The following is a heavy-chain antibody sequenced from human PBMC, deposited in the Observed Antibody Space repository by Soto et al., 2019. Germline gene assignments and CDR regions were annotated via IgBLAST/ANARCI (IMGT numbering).Heavy chain of an antibody. J-gene: IGHJ6*02. CDR3: AKNGQPPYYYYGLDV. V-gene: IGHV1-18*01. CDR1: GYTFTRYG. D-gene: IGHD2-8*01. Sequence: ASVKVSCKASGYTFTRYGISWVRQAPGQGLEWMGWISGYNGDANYAQSFQGRVSMTIDTSTTTAYMELRTLTPDDTAAYYCAKNGQPPYYYYGLDVWGQGTTVTVSS. CDR2: ISGYNGDA.